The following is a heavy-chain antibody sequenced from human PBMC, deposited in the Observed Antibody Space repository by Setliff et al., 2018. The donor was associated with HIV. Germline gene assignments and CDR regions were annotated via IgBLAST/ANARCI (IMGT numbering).Heavy chain of an antibody. CDR2: VIPIFGTP. CDR3: ATALTANWNYEPHFDY. D-gene: IGHD1-7*01. J-gene: IGHJ4*02. V-gene: IGHV1-69*13. Sequence: GASVKVSCKASGGTFSTFSSSAISWVRQAPGQGLEWMGGVIPIFGTPKYPQKFQGRVTITADDSTTTAHMELSRLKPDDTAIYYCATALTANWNYEPHFDYWGQGSLVTVSS. CDR1: GGTFSTFSSSA.